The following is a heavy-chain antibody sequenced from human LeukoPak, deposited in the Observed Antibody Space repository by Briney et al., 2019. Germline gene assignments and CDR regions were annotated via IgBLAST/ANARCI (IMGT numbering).Heavy chain of an antibody. CDR2: MNPNSGNT. CDR3: ARGGDSGSYSPKAY. CDR1: GYTFSTYD. J-gene: IGHJ4*02. Sequence: ASVKVSCKASGYTFSTYDINWVRQASGQGLEWMGWMNPNSGNTGYAQNFQGRVAITINTSISTAYMELSSLRSEDTAVYYCARGGDSGSYSPKAYWGQGTLVTVSS. V-gene: IGHV1-8*03. D-gene: IGHD3-10*01.